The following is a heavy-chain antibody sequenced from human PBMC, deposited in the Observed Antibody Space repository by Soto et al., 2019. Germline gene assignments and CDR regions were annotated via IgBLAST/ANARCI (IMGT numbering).Heavy chain of an antibody. V-gene: IGHV4-59*01. Sequence: PSETLSLTCTVSGDSISSYYWHWIRQPPGKGLEWIGYIYYSGSTNYNPSLTSRVTISVDTSKNQFSLKLSSVTSADTAVYYCARERGYCSGGSCLRYGMDVWGQGTTVTVSS. D-gene: IGHD2-15*01. CDR3: ARERGYCSGGSCLRYGMDV. J-gene: IGHJ6*02. CDR2: IYYSGST. CDR1: GDSISSYY.